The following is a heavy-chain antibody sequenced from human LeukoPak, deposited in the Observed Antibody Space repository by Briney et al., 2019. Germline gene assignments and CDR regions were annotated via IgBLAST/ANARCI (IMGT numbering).Heavy chain of an antibody. D-gene: IGHD6-6*01. Sequence: GGSLRLSCAASGFTFGDYYMSWIRQAPGKGLEWVSYISGSSRTIYYADSVKGRFTISRDNAEHSLYLQLNSLRAEDTAVYYCARRAARSPYFDYWGQGTLVTVSS. CDR2: ISGSSRTI. CDR3: ARRAARSPYFDY. J-gene: IGHJ4*02. CDR1: GFTFGDYY. V-gene: IGHV3-11*04.